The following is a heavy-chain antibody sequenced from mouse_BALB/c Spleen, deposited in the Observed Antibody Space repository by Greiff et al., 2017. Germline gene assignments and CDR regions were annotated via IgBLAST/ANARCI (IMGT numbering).Heavy chain of an antibody. Sequence: EVQGVESGGGLVKPGGSLKLSCAASGFTFSSYAMSWVRQYPEKRLEWVAEISSGGSYTYYPDTVTGRFTISRDNAKNTLYLEMSSLRSEDTAMYYCARAAGTSAYWGQGTLVTVSA. D-gene: IGHD4-1*01. CDR2: ISSGGSYT. CDR1: GFTFSSYA. J-gene: IGHJ3*01. CDR3: ARAAGTSAY. V-gene: IGHV5-9-4*01.